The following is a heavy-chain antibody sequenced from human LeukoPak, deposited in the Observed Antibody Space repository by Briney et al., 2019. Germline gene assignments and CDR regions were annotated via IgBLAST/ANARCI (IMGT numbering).Heavy chain of an antibody. D-gene: IGHD6-13*01. CDR3: AKDLHSSSWYDYFQH. CDR1: GFTFSSYA. Sequence: PGGSLRLSCAASGFTFSSYAMSWVRQAPGKGLEWVSAISDSGGSTYYADSVTGRFTVSRDNSKNTLYLQMNSLRAEDTAVYYCAKDLHSSSWYDYFQHWSQGTLVTVSS. J-gene: IGHJ1*01. V-gene: IGHV3-23*01. CDR2: ISDSGGST.